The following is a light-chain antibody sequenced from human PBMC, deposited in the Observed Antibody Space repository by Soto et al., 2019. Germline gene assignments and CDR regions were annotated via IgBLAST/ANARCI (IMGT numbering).Light chain of an antibody. Sequence: EIVMTQSPATLSVSPGERATLSCRASQSVGSNVAWYQQKPGQGPRLLIYGASSRATGIPARVSGSGSGTDFTLTISSLQSDDVGIYYCQQYNSWPLTFGGGTKVDIK. J-gene: IGKJ4*01. V-gene: IGKV3-15*01. CDR1: QSVGSN. CDR3: QQYNSWPLT. CDR2: GAS.